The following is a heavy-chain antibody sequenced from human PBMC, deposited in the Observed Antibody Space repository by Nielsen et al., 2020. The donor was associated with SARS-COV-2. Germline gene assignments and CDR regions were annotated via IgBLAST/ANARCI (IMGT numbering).Heavy chain of an antibody. Sequence: SETLSLTCTVSGGSISSYYWSWIRQPPGKGLEWIGYIYYSGSTNYNPSLKSRVTISVDTSKNQFSLRLSSVTAADTAVYYCARHNKYSSSSIDPWGQGTLVTVSS. CDR1: GGSISSYY. D-gene: IGHD6-13*01. J-gene: IGHJ5*02. CDR3: ARHNKYSSSSIDP. CDR2: IYYSGST. V-gene: IGHV4-59*08.